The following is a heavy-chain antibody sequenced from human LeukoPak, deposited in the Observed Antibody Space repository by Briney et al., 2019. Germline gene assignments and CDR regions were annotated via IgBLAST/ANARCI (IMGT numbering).Heavy chain of an antibody. J-gene: IGHJ4*02. CDR1: GASVSNYY. CDR2: FHYSGGT. D-gene: IGHD2-15*01. Sequence: KPSETLSLTCRVSGASVSNYYWSWIRQSPGKGLEWIGFFHYSGGTNYNPSHNSRVTTSIDTSMNQLSLTLVSVTAADTAVYFCARHHDGGPKLRLDFWGLGVLVTVSS. CDR3: ARHHDGGPKLRLDF. V-gene: IGHV4-59*08.